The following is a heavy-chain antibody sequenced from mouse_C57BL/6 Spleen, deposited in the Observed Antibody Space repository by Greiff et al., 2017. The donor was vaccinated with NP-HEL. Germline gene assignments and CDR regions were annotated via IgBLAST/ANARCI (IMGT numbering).Heavy chain of an antibody. V-gene: IGHV1-81*01. Sequence: QVQLQQSGAELARPGASVKLSCKASGYTFTSYGISWVKQRTGQGLEWIGEIYPRSGNTYYNEKFKGKATLTADKSSSTAYMELRSLTSEDSAVYFCARALLWSPYYAMDYWGQGTSVTVSS. J-gene: IGHJ4*01. CDR3: ARALLWSPYYAMDY. CDR1: GYTFTSYG. D-gene: IGHD2-1*01. CDR2: IYPRSGNT.